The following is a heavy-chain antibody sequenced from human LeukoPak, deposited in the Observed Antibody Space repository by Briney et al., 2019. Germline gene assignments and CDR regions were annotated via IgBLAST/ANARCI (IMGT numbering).Heavy chain of an antibody. CDR2: INAGNGYT. CDR3: ARDSGEYYFDY. Sequence: ASVKVSCKASGYSFINYGINWVRQAPGQGLEWMGWINAGNGYTQYSQKFQGRVTITRDTSASTAYMELSSLRSEDTAVYYCARDSGEYYFDYWGQGTLVTVSS. CDR1: GYSFINYG. D-gene: IGHD2-15*01. J-gene: IGHJ4*02. V-gene: IGHV1-3*01.